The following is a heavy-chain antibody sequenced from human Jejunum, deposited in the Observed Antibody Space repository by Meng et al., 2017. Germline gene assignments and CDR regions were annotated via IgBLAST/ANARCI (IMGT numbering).Heavy chain of an antibody. V-gene: IGHV1-2*06. Sequence: ASVKVSCTASGYTFSGYYIHLVRQAPGQGLEWMGQINPKSVGMNYAQKFQGRVTMTSDTSIRTVYMEVSRVTSDDTAVYDWAREGDVGSCYPSDTDTGPRGFSYCMDDWGQGTTVTVSS. CDR1: GYTFSGYY. D-gene: IGHD2-21*01. J-gene: IGHJ6*03. CDR2: INPKSVGM. CDR3: AREGDVGSCYPSDTDTGPRGFSYCMDD.